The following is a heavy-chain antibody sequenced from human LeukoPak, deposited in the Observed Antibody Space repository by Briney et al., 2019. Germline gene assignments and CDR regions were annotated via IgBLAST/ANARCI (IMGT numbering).Heavy chain of an antibody. CDR1: GGTFSSYA. J-gene: IGHJ3*02. Sequence: SVKVSCKASGGTFSSYAISWVRQAPGQGLEWMGGIIPIFGTANYAQKFQGRVTITADKSTSTAYMELSSLRSEDTAVYYCASTHNGYSYGSDAFDIWGQGTMVTVSS. CDR2: IIPIFGTA. V-gene: IGHV1-69*06. D-gene: IGHD5-18*01. CDR3: ASTHNGYSYGSDAFDI.